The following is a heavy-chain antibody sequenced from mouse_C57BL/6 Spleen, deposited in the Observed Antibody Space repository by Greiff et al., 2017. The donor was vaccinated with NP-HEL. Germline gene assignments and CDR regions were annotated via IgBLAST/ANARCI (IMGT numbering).Heavy chain of an antibody. Sequence: VKLQQPGTELVKPGASVKLSCKASGYTFTSYWMHWVKQRPGQGLEWIGNINPSNGGTNYNEKFKSKATLTVDKSSSTAYMQLSSLTSEDSAVYYCARSGYDYDWYFDVWGTGTTVTVSS. CDR1: GYTFTSYW. V-gene: IGHV1-53*01. CDR3: ARSGYDYDWYFDV. CDR2: INPSNGGT. J-gene: IGHJ1*03. D-gene: IGHD2-4*01.